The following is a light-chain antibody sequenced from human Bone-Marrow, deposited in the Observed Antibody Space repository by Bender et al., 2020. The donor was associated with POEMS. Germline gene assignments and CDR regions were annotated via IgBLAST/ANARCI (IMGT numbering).Light chain of an antibody. CDR1: SSDVGAYNL. CDR2: EVR. Sequence: QSALTQPASVSGSPGQSITISCTGTSSDVGAYNLVSWYQQHPGKAPKLLIYEVRKRPSGVSNRFSASKSGNTASLTISGVQADDEADYYCAAYTDTTVVFGGGTKLTVL. J-gene: IGLJ2*01. CDR3: AAYTDTTVV. V-gene: IGLV2-23*02.